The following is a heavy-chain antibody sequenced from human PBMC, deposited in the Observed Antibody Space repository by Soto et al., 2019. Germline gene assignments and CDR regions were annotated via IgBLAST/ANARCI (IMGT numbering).Heavy chain of an antibody. V-gene: IGHV4-59*08. CDR1: GGSIRTYY. CDR3: ARHRYSYGVYYFDY. D-gene: IGHD5-18*01. Sequence: PPETMSHTCIFSGGSIRTYYWIWIRQPPGKGLEWIGYIYYSGSTNYNPSLTSRATISVDTSKNQFSLKLSSVTAADTAVYYCARHRYSYGVYYFDYWGQGTLVTVS. J-gene: IGHJ4*02. CDR2: IYYSGST.